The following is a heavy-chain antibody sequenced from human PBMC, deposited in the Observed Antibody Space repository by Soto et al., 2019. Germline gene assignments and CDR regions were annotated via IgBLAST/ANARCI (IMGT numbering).Heavy chain of an antibody. D-gene: IGHD4-17*01. CDR2: IIPIFGTA. Sequence: SVKVSCKASGGTFSSYAISWVRQAPGQGLEWMGGIIPIFGTANYAHKFQGRVTITADESTSTAYLDLSSLRSEDTAVYYCAIGGDYFLSRSCFDPWGQGTLVTVSS. CDR1: GGTFSSYA. J-gene: IGHJ5*02. CDR3: AIGGDYFLSRSCFDP. V-gene: IGHV1-69*13.